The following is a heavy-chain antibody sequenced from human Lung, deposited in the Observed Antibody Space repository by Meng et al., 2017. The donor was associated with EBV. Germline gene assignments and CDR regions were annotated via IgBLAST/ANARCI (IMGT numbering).Heavy chain of an antibody. CDR1: GYTFTSYG. CDR2: ISAYNGNT. V-gene: IGHV1-18*01. CDR3: AASSSSWYQNWFDP. Sequence: QVPLVQVGAEVKKPGASVKVSCKASGYTFTSYGISWVRQAPGQGLEWMGWISAYNGNTNYAQKLQGRVTMTTDTSTSTAYMELRSLRSDDTAVYYCAASSSSWYQNWFDPWGQGTLVTVSS. J-gene: IGHJ5*02. D-gene: IGHD6-13*01.